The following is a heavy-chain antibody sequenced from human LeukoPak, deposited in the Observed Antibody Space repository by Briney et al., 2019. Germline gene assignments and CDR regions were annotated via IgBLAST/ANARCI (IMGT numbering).Heavy chain of an antibody. CDR3: AREGPYCSSTSCYGGFDY. J-gene: IGHJ4*02. V-gene: IGHV1-46*01. Sequence: ASVKVSCKAYGYTFTNHYMHWVRQAPEQGLEWMGIINPSGGSTSYAQKFQGRVTMTRDTSTSTVYMELSSLRSEDTAMYYCAREGPYCSSTSCYGGFDYWGQGTLVTVSS. CDR1: GYTFTNHY. D-gene: IGHD2-2*01. CDR2: INPSGGST.